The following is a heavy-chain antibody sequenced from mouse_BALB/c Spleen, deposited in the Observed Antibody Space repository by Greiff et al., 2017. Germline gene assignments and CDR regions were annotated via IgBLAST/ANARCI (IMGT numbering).Heavy chain of an antibody. CDR2: INPSNGRT. V-gene: IGHV1S81*02. CDR3: ARRLLRLDAMDY. Sequence: VQLQQPGAELVKPGASVSLSCKASGFTFTSYWMHWVKQRPGQGLEWIGEINPSNGRTNYNEKFKSKATLTVDKSTSTAYMQLSSLTSEDSAVYYCARRLLRLDAMDYWGQGTSVTVSS. J-gene: IGHJ4*01. CDR1: GFTFTSYW. D-gene: IGHD1-2*01.